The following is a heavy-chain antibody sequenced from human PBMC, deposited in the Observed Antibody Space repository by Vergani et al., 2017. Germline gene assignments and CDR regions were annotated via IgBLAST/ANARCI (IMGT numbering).Heavy chain of an antibody. J-gene: IGHJ6*02. CDR3: AKARDPNCKGGNCYSYYYGLDL. V-gene: IGHV3-74*03. CDR1: GFSFNSSW. D-gene: IGHD2-21*01. Sequence: DVHLAESGGGFFQPGGSLRLSCSASGFSFNSSWMHWVRQVPGKGLLWVSRIKSDGSITAYADSVKGRFTISRDNAQNTLYLQMNSLRVEDTAIYYCAKARDPNCKGGNCYSYYYGLDLWGQGTTVTVSS. CDR2: IKSDGSIT.